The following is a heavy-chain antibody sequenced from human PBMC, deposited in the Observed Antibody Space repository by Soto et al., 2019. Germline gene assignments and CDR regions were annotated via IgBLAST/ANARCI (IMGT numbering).Heavy chain of an antibody. D-gene: IGHD6-19*01. CDR3: ARGVGVGVAVAGTGKYNWFDP. J-gene: IGHJ5*02. Sequence: SETLSLTCAVYGGSFSGYYWSWIRQPPGKGLEWIGEINHSGSTNYNPSLKSRDTISVDTSKNQFSLKLSSVTAADTAVYYCARGVGVGVAVAGTGKYNWFDPWGQGTLVTVSS. CDR1: GGSFSGYY. CDR2: INHSGST. V-gene: IGHV4-34*01.